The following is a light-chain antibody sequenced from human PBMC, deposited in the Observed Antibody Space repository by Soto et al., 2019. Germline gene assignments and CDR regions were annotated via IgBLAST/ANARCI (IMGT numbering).Light chain of an antibody. Sequence: QSVVTQEPSVTVSPGRRVTLTCACSTAAVTSGYYPNWFQQQPGQAPRALIYSTSNKHSWTPARFSGSLLGGKAALTLSGVQAEDEAEYYCLLYCGGDDGVFGGGTQLTVL. V-gene: IGLV7-43*01. CDR2: STS. J-gene: IGLJ3*02. CDR1: TAAVTSGYY. CDR3: LLYCGGDDGV.